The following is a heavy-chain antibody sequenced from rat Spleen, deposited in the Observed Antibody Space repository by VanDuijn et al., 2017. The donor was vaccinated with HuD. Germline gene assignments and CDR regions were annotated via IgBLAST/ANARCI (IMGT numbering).Heavy chain of an antibody. Sequence: EVQLVESGGGLVQPGGSLKLSCAASGFTFSDFYMAWVRQAPKKGLEWVASIKFEDFTPYYGDSVMGRFTISRDDGESTLYLQMNSLRSEDTATYYCVRLYNNHGYWYFDFWGPGTMVTVSS. J-gene: IGHJ1*01. CDR2: IKFEDFTP. V-gene: IGHV5-22*01. CDR3: VRLYNNHGYWYFDF. CDR1: GFTFSDFY. D-gene: IGHD1-5*01.